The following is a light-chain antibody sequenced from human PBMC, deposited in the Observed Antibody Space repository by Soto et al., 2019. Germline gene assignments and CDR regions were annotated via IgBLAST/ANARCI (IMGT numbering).Light chain of an antibody. CDR2: GAS. CDR1: QSVNIY. Sequence: EIVLTQSPATLSVSPGERATLSCRASQSVNIYLAWYQQQPGHAPRLLSFGASSRATGIPSRFSGSGSGTEFNLTISSLQSGDCAVYVCQQYDDWLRLTFGGGTKVEIK. V-gene: IGKV3D-15*01. J-gene: IGKJ4*01. CDR3: QQYDDWLRLT.